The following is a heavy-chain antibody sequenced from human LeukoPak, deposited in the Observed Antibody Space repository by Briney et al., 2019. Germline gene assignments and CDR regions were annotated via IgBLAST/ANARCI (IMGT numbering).Heavy chain of an antibody. J-gene: IGHJ4*02. CDR1: GFTFSSYA. D-gene: IGHD2-15*01. V-gene: IGHV3-30*18. CDR2: ISYDGSNK. Sequence: GGSLRLSCAASGFTFSSYAMSWVRQAPGKGLEWVAVISYDGSNKYYADSVKGRFTISRDNSKNALFLQMNSLRAEDTAVYYCAKGSGSSRPYYFDYWGQGTLVTVSS. CDR3: AKGSGSSRPYYFDY.